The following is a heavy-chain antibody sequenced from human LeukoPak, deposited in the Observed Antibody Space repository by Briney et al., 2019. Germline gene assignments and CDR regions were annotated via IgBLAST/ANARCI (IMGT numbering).Heavy chain of an antibody. D-gene: IGHD3-10*01. CDR2: IYSSGSP. CDR1: CGSPSRYL. Sequence: PSETLFPPCTVSCGSPSRYLRTRIPQPPGKGPGWIGDIYSSGSPKYKPSLKNPVTMSVDTSKKQFSLKVNFVAPPDTAVYYFASVYDSGSQAYFYYMDVWGKGTTVTISS. V-gene: IGHV4-59*01. CDR3: ASVYDSGSQAYFYYMDV. J-gene: IGHJ6*03.